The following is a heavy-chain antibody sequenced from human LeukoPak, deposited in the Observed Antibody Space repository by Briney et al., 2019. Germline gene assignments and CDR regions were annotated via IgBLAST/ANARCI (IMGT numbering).Heavy chain of an antibody. V-gene: IGHV4-39*01. Sequence: MTSETLSLTCTVSGGSISSGSYYWGWIRQPPGKGLEWIGTFYYTGTTYYNPSLKSRVTISVDTSKKQLSLKLSSVTAADTAVYYCARSVNLYFDLWGRGTLVTVSS. CDR3: ARSVNLYFDL. CDR1: GGSISSGSYY. J-gene: IGHJ2*01. CDR2: FYYTGTT.